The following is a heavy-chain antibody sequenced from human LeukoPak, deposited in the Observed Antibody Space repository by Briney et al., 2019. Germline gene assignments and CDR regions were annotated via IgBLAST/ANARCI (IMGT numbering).Heavy chain of an antibody. Sequence: GGSLRLSCAASGFTSSSYAMSWVRQAPGKGLEWVSAISGSGGSTYYADSVKGRFTISRDNSKNTLYLQMNSLRAEDTAVYYCAKDWRKYHNSSGYYTLWCQRTLVTVSS. D-gene: IGHD3-22*01. CDR1: GFTSSSYA. CDR3: AKDWRKYHNSSGYYTL. J-gene: IGHJ4*02. CDR2: ISGSGGST. V-gene: IGHV3-23*01.